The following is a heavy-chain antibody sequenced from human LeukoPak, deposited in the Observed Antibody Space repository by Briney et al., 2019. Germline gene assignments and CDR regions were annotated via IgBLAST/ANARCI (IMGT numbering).Heavy chain of an antibody. CDR2: IYSGGST. D-gene: IGHD3-10*02. J-gene: IGHJ4*02. V-gene: IGHV3-66*01. CDR1: GFNVSSNY. Sequence: GGSLRLSCAASGFNVSSNYMSRVRQAPGKGLEWVSIIYSGGSTYYADSVKGRFTISTDISKNTLYLHMNSLRVEDTAIYYCTRGMLRQPPDYWGQGMLVTVSS. CDR3: TRGMLRQPPDY.